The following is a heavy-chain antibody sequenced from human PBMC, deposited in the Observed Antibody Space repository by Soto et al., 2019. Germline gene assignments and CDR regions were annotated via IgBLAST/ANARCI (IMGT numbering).Heavy chain of an antibody. V-gene: IGHV3-30-3*01. CDR2: ISYDGSNK. CDR1: GFTFSSYA. J-gene: IGHJ4*02. CDR3: ARDEGYTVVPQFPYDY. Sequence: PGGSLRLSCAASGFTFSSYAMHWVRQAPGKGLEWVAVISYDGSNKYYADSVKGRFTISRDNSKNTLYLQMNSLRAEDTAVYYCARDEGYTVVPQFPYDYWGQGTLVTVSS. D-gene: IGHD2-15*01.